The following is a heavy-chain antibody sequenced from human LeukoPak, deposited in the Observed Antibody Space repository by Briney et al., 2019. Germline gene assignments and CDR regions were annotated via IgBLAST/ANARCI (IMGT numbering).Heavy chain of an antibody. CDR2: IRYDGSNK. V-gene: IGHV3-30*02. J-gene: IGHJ5*02. D-gene: IGHD2-2*01. CDR1: GFTFSSYG. Sequence: GGSLRLSCAASGFTFSSYGMHWVRQAPGKGLEWVAFIRYDGSNKYYADSVKGRFTISRDNSKNTLYLQMNSLRAEDTAVYYCATDIVVVPAANNWFDPWGQGTLVTVSS. CDR3: ATDIVVVPAANNWFDP.